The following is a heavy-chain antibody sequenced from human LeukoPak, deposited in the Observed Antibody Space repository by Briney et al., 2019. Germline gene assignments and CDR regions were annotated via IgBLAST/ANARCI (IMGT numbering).Heavy chain of an antibody. CDR2: IYSGGST. V-gene: IGHV3-53*05. D-gene: IGHD5-12*01. J-gene: IGHJ6*03. CDR1: GFTVSSNY. Sequence: GGSLRLSCAASGFTVSSNYMSWVRQAPGKGLEWVSVIYSGGSTYYADSVKGRFTISRDNSKNTLYLQMNSLRAEDTAVYYCARDRRLRGFYMDVWGKGTTVTVSS. CDR3: ARDRRLRGFYMDV.